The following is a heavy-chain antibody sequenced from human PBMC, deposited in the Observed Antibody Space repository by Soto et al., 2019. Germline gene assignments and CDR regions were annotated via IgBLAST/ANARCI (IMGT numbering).Heavy chain of an antibody. CDR2: ISSGPVTT. D-gene: IGHD6-13*01. CDR1: GFTFSSYG. V-gene: IGHV3-48*02. CDR3: ARGGAGRPDY. Sequence: EVQLVHSGGGLVQPGGSLRLSCVASGFTFSSYGMNWVRQAPGKGLEWVSYISSGPVTTNYADSVRGRFTISRDNAKSSLYLQLNSLRDDDTAVYYCARGGAGRPDYWCQGTLVIVSS. J-gene: IGHJ4*02.